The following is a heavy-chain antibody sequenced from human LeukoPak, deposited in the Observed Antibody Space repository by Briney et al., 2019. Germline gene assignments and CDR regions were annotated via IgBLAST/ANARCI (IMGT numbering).Heavy chain of an antibody. CDR1: GFTFSSYS. CDR3: ARADGSFTAPFDY. CDR2: ISSSSSYI. V-gene: IGHV3-21*01. D-gene: IGHD6-13*01. Sequence: GGSLRLSCAASGFTFSSYSMNWVRQAPGKGLEWVSSISSSSSYIYYADSVKGRFTISRDNAKNSLYLQMNSLRAEDTAVYYCARADGSFTAPFDYWGQGTLVTVSS. J-gene: IGHJ4*02.